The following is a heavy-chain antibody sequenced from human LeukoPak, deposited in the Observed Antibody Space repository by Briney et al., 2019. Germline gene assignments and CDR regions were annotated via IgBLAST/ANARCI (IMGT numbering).Heavy chain of an antibody. V-gene: IGHV4-38-2*02. J-gene: IGHJ4*02. D-gene: IGHD6-6*01. Sequence: SETLSLTCTVSGYSISSGYYWGWIRQPPGKGLEWIGSIYHSGSTYYNPSLKSRVTISVDTSKNQFSLKLNSVTASDTAVYYCVRESPSSSRYYWGQGTLVTVSS. CDR2: IYHSGST. CDR3: VRESPSSSRYY. CDR1: GYSISSGYY.